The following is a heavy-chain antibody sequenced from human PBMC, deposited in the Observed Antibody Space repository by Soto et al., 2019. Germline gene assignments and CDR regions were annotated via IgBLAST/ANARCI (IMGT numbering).Heavy chain of an antibody. Sequence: SETLSLTCAVSGGSISGTNWWTWVRQPPGKGLEWIGEVYHSGSTNYNPSLKSRVTISVLKSKNQFSLKLYSVTAADTAVYYCARFDCSGGSCSQFDYWGQGTLVTVSS. J-gene: IGHJ4*02. CDR2: VYHSGST. V-gene: IGHV4-4*02. CDR1: GGSISGTNW. CDR3: ARFDCSGGSCSQFDY. D-gene: IGHD2-15*01.